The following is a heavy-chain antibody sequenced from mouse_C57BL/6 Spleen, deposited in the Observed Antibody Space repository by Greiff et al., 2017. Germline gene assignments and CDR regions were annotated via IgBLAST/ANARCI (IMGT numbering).Heavy chain of an antibody. CDR3: ARDPYYYGSPFDY. D-gene: IGHD1-1*01. CDR1: GFTFSDYY. CDR2: INYDGSST. V-gene: IGHV5-16*01. Sequence: EVKLVESEGGLVQPGSSMKLSCTASGFTFSDYYMAWVRQVPEKGLEWVANINYDGSSTYYLDSLKSRFIISRDNAKNILYLQMSSLKSEDTATYYCARDPYYYGSPFDYWGQGTTLTVSS. J-gene: IGHJ2*01.